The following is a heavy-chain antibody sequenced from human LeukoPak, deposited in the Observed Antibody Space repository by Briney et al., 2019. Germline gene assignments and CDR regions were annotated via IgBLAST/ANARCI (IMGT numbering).Heavy chain of an antibody. CDR3: ARDDYDSSALGNWFDP. Sequence: GGPLRLSCAASGLIFSSYWMTWVRQAPGKGLEGVANIKEEGREKYYVDSVKGRFTISRDNAKNSLYLQMNSLRAEDTAVYYCARDDYDSSALGNWFDPWGQGTLVTVSS. J-gene: IGHJ5*02. CDR1: GLIFSSYW. CDR2: IKEEGREK. V-gene: IGHV3-7*01. D-gene: IGHD3-22*01.